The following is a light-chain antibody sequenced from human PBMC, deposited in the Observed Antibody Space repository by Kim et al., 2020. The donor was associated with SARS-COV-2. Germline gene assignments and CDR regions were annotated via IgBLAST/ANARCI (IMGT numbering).Light chain of an antibody. CDR1: ESIDRW. J-gene: IGKJ1*01. CDR3: QQYNVYPRT. Sequence: ASIGDRVTITCRASESIDRWLAWYQQRPGQVPKILIYRATSLESGVPSRFTGSGFGTEFTLTISGLQPDDLATYYCQQYNVYPRTFGQGTKVEIK. CDR2: RAT. V-gene: IGKV1-5*03.